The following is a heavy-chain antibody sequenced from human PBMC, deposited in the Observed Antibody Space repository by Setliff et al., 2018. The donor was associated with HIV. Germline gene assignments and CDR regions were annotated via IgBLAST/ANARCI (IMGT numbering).Heavy chain of an antibody. CDR3: ARDMFEIWERSLAKGDEFDP. Sequence: ASVKVSCKASGYTFTSNYDVNWVRLAAGQGLEWLGWINPNSGNTGYAQKFQDRVSLTRDTSLSTAYMELSSLTSDDTAIYYCARDMFEIWERSLAKGDEFDPWGQGSLVTVSS. J-gene: IGHJ5*02. CDR1: GYTFTSNYD. V-gene: IGHV1-8*01. CDR2: INPNSGNT. D-gene: IGHD3-10*02.